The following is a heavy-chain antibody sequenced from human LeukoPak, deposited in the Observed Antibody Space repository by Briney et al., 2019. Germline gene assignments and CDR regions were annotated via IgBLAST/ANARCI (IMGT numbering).Heavy chain of an antibody. CDR2: IKVDGSDT. CDR3: ARERTSGWDAFDT. D-gene: IGHD6-19*01. V-gene: IGHV3-74*01. Sequence: GGSLRLSCAASGFTFSTFWMHWVRQAPGKGLVWVSRIKVDGSDTTYADSVKGRFTISRDNAKNTLYLQMNSLRAEDTAVYYCARERTSGWDAFDTWGQGTLVTVSS. J-gene: IGHJ5*02. CDR1: GFTFSTFW.